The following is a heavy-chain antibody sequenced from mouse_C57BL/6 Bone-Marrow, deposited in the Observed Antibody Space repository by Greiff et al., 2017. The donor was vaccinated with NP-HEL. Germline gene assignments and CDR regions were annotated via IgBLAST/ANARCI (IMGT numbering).Heavy chain of an antibody. J-gene: IGHJ3*01. CDR2: INPYNGGT. Sequence: SGPVLVKPGASVKMSCKASGYTFTDYYMNWVKQSHGKSLEWIGVINPYNGGTSYNQKFKGKATLTVDKSSSTAYMELNSLTSEDSAVYYGARHDYGSSLAWFAYWGQGTLVTVSA. D-gene: IGHD1-1*01. V-gene: IGHV1-19*01. CDR3: ARHDYGSSLAWFAY. CDR1: GYTFTDYY.